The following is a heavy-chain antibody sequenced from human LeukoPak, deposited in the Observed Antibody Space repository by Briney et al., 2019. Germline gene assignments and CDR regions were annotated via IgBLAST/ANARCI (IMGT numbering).Heavy chain of an antibody. D-gene: IGHD6-13*01. CDR2: FDPEAGET. J-gene: IGHJ4*02. CDR1: GYTLTELS. Sequence: ASVKVSCKVSGYTLTELSMHWVRQVPGKGLEWMGGFDPEAGETIYAQKFQGRVTMTEDTSTDTAYMELSSLRSEDTAVYYCATYLAVADTAFDYWGQGLLVTVSS. V-gene: IGHV1-24*01. CDR3: ATYLAVADTAFDY.